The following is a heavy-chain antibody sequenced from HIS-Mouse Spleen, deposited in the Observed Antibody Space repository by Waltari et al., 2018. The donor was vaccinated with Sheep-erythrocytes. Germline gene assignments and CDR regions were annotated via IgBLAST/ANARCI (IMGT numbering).Heavy chain of an antibody. CDR3: ARITVDQLVDYYYYYGMDV. Sequence: QVTLKESGPVLVKPTETLTMTGTVSGFSLSNARMGVSWFRQPPGKALAWLAHIFLNDEKSYSTSLKSRLTISQDTSKSQVVLTMTNMDPVDTATYYCARITVDQLVDYYYYYGMDVWGQGTTVTVSS. CDR2: IFLNDEK. D-gene: IGHD6-13*01. CDR1: GFSLSNARMG. V-gene: IGHV2-26*01. J-gene: IGHJ6*02.